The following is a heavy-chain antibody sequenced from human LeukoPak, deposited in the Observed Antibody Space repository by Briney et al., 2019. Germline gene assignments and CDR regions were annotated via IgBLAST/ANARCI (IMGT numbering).Heavy chain of an antibody. J-gene: IGHJ5*01. CDR1: GYTLTELS. V-gene: IGHV1-18*01. D-gene: IGHD6-19*01. Sequence: ASVKVSCKVSGYTLTELSMHWVRQAPGQGLEWMGWISAYNGNTNYAQKLQGRVTMTTDTSTSTAYMELRSLRSDDTAVYYCARDLGYSSGWFDYWGQGTLVTVSS. CDR2: ISAYNGNT. CDR3: ARDLGYSSGWFDY.